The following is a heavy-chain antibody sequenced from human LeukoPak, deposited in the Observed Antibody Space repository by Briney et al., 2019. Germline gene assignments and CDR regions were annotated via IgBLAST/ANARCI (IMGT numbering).Heavy chain of an antibody. CDR1: GGTFSSYA. V-gene: IGHV1-69*05. J-gene: IGHJ6*03. D-gene: IGHD2-2*01. Sequence: SVKVSCKASGGTFSSYAISWVRQAPGQGLEWMGGIIPIFGTANYAQKFQGRVTMTRDMSTSTVYMELSSLRSEDTAVYYCARGTYYCSSTSCYHYYYMDVWGKGTTVTVSS. CDR3: ARGTYYCSSTSCYHYYYMDV. CDR2: IIPIFGTA.